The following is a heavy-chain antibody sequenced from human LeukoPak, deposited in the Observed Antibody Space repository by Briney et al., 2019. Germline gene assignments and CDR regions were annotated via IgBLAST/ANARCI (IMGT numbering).Heavy chain of an antibody. Sequence: GGSLRLSCAASGFTFSSYAMHWVRQAPGKGLEWVANIKQDGSEKYYLDSVKGRFTISRDNAKNSLSLEMNSLRAEDTAVYYCARTGSGNFYTFYYYMDVWGKGTTVTVSS. D-gene: IGHD3-10*01. CDR1: GFTFSSYA. CDR3: ARTGSGNFYTFYYYMDV. CDR2: IKQDGSEK. V-gene: IGHV3-7*01. J-gene: IGHJ6*03.